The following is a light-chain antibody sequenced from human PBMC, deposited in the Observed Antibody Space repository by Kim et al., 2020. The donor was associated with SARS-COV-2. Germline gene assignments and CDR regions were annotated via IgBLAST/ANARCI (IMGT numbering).Light chain of an antibody. Sequence: ALGQTVRNTCQGDSLKSYYASWYQQKPRQAPVLVIYGKNNRPSGIPDRFSGSSSGNTASLTITGAQAEDEADYYCNSRDSSGNHWVFGGGTQLTVL. CDR2: GKN. J-gene: IGLJ3*02. V-gene: IGLV3-19*01. CDR1: SLKSYY. CDR3: NSRDSSGNHWV.